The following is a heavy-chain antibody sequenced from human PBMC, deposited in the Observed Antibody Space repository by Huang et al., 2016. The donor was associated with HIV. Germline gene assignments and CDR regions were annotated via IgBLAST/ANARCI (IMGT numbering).Heavy chain of an antibody. D-gene: IGHD4-17*01. J-gene: IGHJ4*02. CDR2: IRTDGVGT. V-gene: IGHV3-7*04. Sequence: MVESGGGLVQPGGSLRLSCSASGFTFGHYWMTWVRQDPGKGLQWLTNIRTDGVGTYYAAAVMGRFTTSRDNARNSVYLQMDNLRVDDTAVYYCGRASAYREYGADFWGQGTLVTVSS. CDR1: GFTFGHYW. CDR3: GRASAYREYGADF.